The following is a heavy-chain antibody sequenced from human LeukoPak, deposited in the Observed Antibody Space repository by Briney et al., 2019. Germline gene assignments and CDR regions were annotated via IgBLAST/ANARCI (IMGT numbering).Heavy chain of an antibody. CDR2: IYYSGNT. CDR1: GASISSYY. D-gene: IGHD6-13*01. CDR3: ARGLTTSSWYFDS. V-gene: IGHV4-59*01. Sequence: SETLSLTCTVSGASISSYYWSWIRQPPGKGLEWIGYIYYSGNTNQNPSLKSRVTISVDTSKNQFSLKLSSVTAADTAVYYCARGLTTSSWYFDSWGQGTLVTVSS. J-gene: IGHJ4*02.